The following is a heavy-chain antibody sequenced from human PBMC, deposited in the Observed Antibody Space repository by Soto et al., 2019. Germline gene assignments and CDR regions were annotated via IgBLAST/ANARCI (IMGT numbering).Heavy chain of an antibody. J-gene: IGHJ1*01. Sequence: WWSLRLSCSASVFTFTNAWMSWCRQAPGKGLEWVGRIKSKTDGGTTDYAAPVKGRFTISRDDSQNTLYLQMNSLKTEDTAVYYCTTARGTYGAEYFQHWGQGTLVTVSS. CDR1: VFTFTNAW. D-gene: IGHD4-17*01. CDR2: IKSKTDGGTT. V-gene: IGHV3-15*05. CDR3: TTARGTYGAEYFQH.